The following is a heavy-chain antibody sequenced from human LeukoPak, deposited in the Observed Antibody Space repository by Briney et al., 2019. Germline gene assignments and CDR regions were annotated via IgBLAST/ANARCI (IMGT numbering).Heavy chain of an antibody. J-gene: IGHJ5*02. CDR1: GGSFSGYY. Sequence: SETLSLTCAVYGGSFSGYYCSWIRQPPGKGLEWIGEINHSGSTNYNPSLKSRVTVSVDTSKNQFSLKLSSVTAADTAVYYCARVVPAADWFDPWGQGTLVTVSS. CDR2: INHSGST. D-gene: IGHD2-2*01. CDR3: ARVVPAADWFDP. V-gene: IGHV4-34*01.